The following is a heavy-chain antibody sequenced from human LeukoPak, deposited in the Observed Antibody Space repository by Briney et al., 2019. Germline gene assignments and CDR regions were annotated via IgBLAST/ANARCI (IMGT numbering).Heavy chain of an antibody. D-gene: IGHD6-19*01. V-gene: IGHV1-24*01. CDR1: GYTLTELS. CDR2: FDPEDGET. CDR3: ATLDHIAVAGYVDY. J-gene: IGHJ4*02. Sequence: ASVKVSCKVSGYTLTELSVHWVRQAPGNGLEWMGGFDPEDGETIYAQKFQGRVTMTEDTSTDTDYMELSSLRSEDTAVYYCATLDHIAVAGYVDYWGQGTLVTVSS.